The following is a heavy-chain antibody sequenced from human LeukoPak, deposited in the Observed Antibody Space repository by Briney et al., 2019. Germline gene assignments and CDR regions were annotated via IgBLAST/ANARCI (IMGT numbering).Heavy chain of an antibody. V-gene: IGHV3-73*01. CDR3: ARDQGGSSWFTTFDY. J-gene: IGHJ4*02. D-gene: IGHD6-13*01. CDR1: GFTFSGSA. Sequence: GGSLRLSCAASGFTFSGSAMHWVRQASGKGLEWVGRIRSKANSYATAYAASVKGRFTISRDDSKNTAYLQMNSLRAEDTAVYYCARDQGGSSWFTTFDYWGQGTLVTVSS. CDR2: IRSKANSYAT.